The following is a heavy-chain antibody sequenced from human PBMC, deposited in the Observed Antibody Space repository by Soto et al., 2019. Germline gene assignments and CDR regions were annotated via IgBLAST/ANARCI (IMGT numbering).Heavy chain of an antibody. D-gene: IGHD4-17*01. V-gene: IGHV4-31*03. J-gene: IGHJ4*02. CDR2: IYYSGST. Sequence: SETLSLTCTVSGGSISSGGYYWSWIRQHPGKGLEWIGYIYYSGSTYYNPSLKSRVTISVDTSKNQFSLKLSSVTAADTAVYYCARHDYGDYPRQGYFDYWGQGTLVTVSS. CDR3: ARHDYGDYPRQGYFDY. CDR1: GGSISSGGYY.